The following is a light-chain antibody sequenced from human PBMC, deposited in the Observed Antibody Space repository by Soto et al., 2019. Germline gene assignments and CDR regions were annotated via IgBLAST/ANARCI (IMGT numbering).Light chain of an antibody. CDR1: SSNIGAGYD. CDR3: QSYASSLSGGV. J-gene: IGLJ3*02. Sequence: QSVLTQPPSVSGAPGQRVTISCTGSSSNIGAGYDVHWYQQLPGTAPKLLIYGNSNRPSGVPDRFSGSKSGTSASLAITGLRAEDEADDYYQSYASSLSGGVFGGGTKLTVL. V-gene: IGLV1-40*01. CDR2: GNS.